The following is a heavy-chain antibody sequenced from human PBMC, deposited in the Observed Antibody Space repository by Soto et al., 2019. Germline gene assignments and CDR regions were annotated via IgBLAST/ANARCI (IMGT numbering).Heavy chain of an antibody. CDR2: IYTGGST. V-gene: IGHV3-53*01. J-gene: IGHJ3*02. CDR3: ARVFDAFDI. Sequence: EVQLVESGGGLIQPGGSVRLSCAASGFIVSTNYMTWVRQAPGKGLECVSVIYTGGSTYYADSVKGRLTISRDNSKNTLYLQMNSLRAEDTAVYYCARVFDAFDIWGQGTMVTVSS. CDR1: GFIVSTNY.